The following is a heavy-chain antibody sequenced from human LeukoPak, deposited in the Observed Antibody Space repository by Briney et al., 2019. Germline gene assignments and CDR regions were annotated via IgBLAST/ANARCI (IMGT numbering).Heavy chain of an antibody. CDR3: AKSVGYHSDRSGYYWLGTFDS. CDR2: ISGGGVDT. V-gene: IGHV3-23*01. J-gene: IGHJ4*02. CDR1: GFTFSTYP. D-gene: IGHD3-22*01. Sequence: GGSLRLSCVASGFTFSTYPMSWVRQAAGKGLEWVSAISGGGVDTYYADSVKGRFTISRDESKNTLYLQINSLRAEDTAVYYCAKSVGYHSDRSGYYWLGTFDSWGQGTLVTVSS.